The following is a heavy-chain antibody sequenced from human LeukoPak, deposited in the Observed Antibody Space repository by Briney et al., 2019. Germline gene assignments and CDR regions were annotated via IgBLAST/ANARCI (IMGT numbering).Heavy chain of an antibody. V-gene: IGHV1-2*02. CDR3: ARLYCSSTSCYPLSPFDY. Sequence: RASVKVSCKASGYTFTGYYMHWVRQAPGQGLEWMGWINPNSGGTSYAQKFQGRVTMTRDTSISTAYMELSRLRSDDTAVYYCARLYCSSTSCYPLSPFDYWGQGTLVTVSS. CDR1: GYTFTGYY. J-gene: IGHJ4*02. D-gene: IGHD2-2*01. CDR2: INPNSGGT.